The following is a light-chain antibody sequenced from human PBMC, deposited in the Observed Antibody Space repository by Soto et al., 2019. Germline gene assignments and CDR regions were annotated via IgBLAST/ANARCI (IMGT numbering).Light chain of an antibody. CDR1: RDIGKH. V-gene: IGKV1-33*01. J-gene: IGKJ5*01. CDR2: VAS. CDR3: QRYDTLPPT. Sequence: DIQMTQSPSTLSASLGDRVTITCQASRDIGKHLNWFQEKTGKAPKLLIYVASNLQTGVPARFSGSGSGTDFTFTISSLQPEDFATYYCQRYDTLPPTFGQGTRLEIK.